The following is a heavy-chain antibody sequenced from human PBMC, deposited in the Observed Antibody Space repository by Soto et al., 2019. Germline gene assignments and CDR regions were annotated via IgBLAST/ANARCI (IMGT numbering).Heavy chain of an antibody. CDR1: GFTFSSYW. CDR2: INSDGSST. J-gene: IGHJ4*02. V-gene: IGHV3-74*01. D-gene: IGHD6-19*01. CDR3: ARVTPVAVIDY. Sequence: EVQLVESGGGLDQPGGSLRLSCAASGFTFSSYWMHWVRQAPGKGLVWVSRINSDGSSTSYADSVKGRFTISRDNAKNTLYLQMYSLRAEDSAVYYCARVTPVAVIDYWGQGTLVTVSS.